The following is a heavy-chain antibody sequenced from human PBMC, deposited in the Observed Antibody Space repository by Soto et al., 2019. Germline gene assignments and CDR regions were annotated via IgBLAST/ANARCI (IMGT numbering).Heavy chain of an antibody. V-gene: IGHV4-34*01. CDR3: ARRYYDFWSGSTGDNWFDP. D-gene: IGHD3-3*01. J-gene: IGHJ5*02. CDR1: GGSFSGYY. CDR2: INHSGST. Sequence: QVQLQQWGAGLLKPSETLSLTCAVYGGSFSGYYWSWIRQPPGKGLEWIGEINHSGSTNYNPSLKSRVTISVHTSKHQSSLKLSSVTAADTAVYYCARRYYDFWSGSTGDNWFDPWGQGTLVTVSS.